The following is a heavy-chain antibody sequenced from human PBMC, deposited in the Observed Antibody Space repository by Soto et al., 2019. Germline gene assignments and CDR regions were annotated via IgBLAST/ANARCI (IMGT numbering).Heavy chain of an antibody. CDR3: AKDLAAAGTISRYFQH. D-gene: IGHD6-13*01. CDR2: ISGSGGTT. J-gene: IGHJ1*01. Sequence: EVQLLESGGGLVQPEGSLRLSCAASGFSFSTYAMSWVRQAPGKGLEWVSGISGSGGTTYYADSVKGRFTISRDNSKNPLYLQVNSLRDEDAAVYYGAKDLAAAGTISRYFQHWGQGTLVTVSS. V-gene: IGHV3-23*01. CDR1: GFSFSTYA.